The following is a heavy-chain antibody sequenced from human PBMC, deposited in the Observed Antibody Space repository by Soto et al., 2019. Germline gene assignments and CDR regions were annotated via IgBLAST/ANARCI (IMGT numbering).Heavy chain of an antibody. V-gene: IGHV4-4*07. CDR3: ASSGPLNYYDSNWFHP. J-gene: IGHJ5*02. CDR1: GGSISSYY. CDR2: IYTSGST. Sequence: PETLSLTCTVSGGSISSYYWSWIRQPAGKGLEWIGRIYTSGSTNYNPSLKSRVTMSVDTSKNQFSLKLSSVHAADTAVSYCASSGPLNYYDSNWFHPWGQGTMVTVS. D-gene: IGHD3-22*01.